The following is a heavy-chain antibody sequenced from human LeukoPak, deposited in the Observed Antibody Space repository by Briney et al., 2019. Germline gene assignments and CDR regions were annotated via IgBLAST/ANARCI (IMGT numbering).Heavy chain of an antibody. CDR1: GDSISSYY. V-gene: IGHV4-4*09. CDR2: IYTSVST. D-gene: IGHD2-2*01. Sequence: PSETLSLTCTVSGDSISSYYWSWIRQPPGKGLEWIGYIYTSVSTNYNPSLRSRVTVSVDTSKNQFSLKLSSVAAADTAVYYCARRCSSTSCSFDYWGQGTLVTVSS. CDR3: ARRCSSTSCSFDY. J-gene: IGHJ4*02.